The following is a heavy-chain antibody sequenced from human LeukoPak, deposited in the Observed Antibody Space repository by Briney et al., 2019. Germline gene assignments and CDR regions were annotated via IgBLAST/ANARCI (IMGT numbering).Heavy chain of an antibody. J-gene: IGHJ4*02. CDR2: MNPNSGNT. V-gene: IGHV1-8*02. CDR3: SRGLIVGGYYYS. D-gene: IGHD1-26*01. CDR1: GYTFTSYY. Sequence: GASVKVSCKASGYTFTSYYMHWVRQAPGQGLEWMGWMNPNSGNTGYAQMFQGRVTMTRNTSINTAYMELSSLRSEDTAVYYCSRGLIVGGYYYSWGQGTLVTVSS.